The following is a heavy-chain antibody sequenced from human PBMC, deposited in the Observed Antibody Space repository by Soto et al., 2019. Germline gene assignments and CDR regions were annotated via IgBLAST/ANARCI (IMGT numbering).Heavy chain of an antibody. CDR3: ARDISGIAVAGMNWFDP. V-gene: IGHV4-34*01. Sequence: SETLSLTCAVYGGSFSGYYWSWIRQPPGKGLEWIGEINHSGSTNYNPSLKSRVTISVDTSKNQFSLKLSSVTAADTAVYYCARDISGIAVAGMNWFDPWGQGTLVTVSS. CDR2: INHSGST. CDR1: GGSFSGYY. J-gene: IGHJ5*02. D-gene: IGHD6-19*01.